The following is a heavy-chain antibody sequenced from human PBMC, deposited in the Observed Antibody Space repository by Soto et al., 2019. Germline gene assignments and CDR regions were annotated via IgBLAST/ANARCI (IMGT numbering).Heavy chain of an antibody. CDR3: AREGSGSSFFDY. CDR2: THHSGTT. J-gene: IGHJ4*02. CDR1: GGSISSSNW. V-gene: IGHV4-4*02. Sequence: QVQLQESGPGLVKPSGTLSLTCAVSGGSISSSNWWSWVRQPPGMRLEWIGETHHSGTTNYNPSLKSRVTISVDKSKHQCSPKLSSVTAADTALYYCAREGSGSSFFDYWGQGTLVTVSS. D-gene: IGHD3-10*01.